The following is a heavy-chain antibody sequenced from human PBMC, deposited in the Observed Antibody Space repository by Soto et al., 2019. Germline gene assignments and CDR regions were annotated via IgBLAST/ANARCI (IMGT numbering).Heavy chain of an antibody. V-gene: IGHV3-30-3*01. CDR2: ISYDGSNK. Sequence: HPGGSLRLSCAASGFTFSSYAMHWVRQAPGKGLEWVAVISYDGSNKYYADSVKGRFTISRDNSKNTLYLQMNSLRAEDTAVYYCARAQAGYYFDYWGQGTLVTVSS. CDR3: ARAQAGYYFDY. CDR1: GFTFSSYA. D-gene: IGHD3-10*01. J-gene: IGHJ4*02.